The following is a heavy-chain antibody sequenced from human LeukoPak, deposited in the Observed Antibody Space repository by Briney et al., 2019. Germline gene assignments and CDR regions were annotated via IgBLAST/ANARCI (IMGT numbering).Heavy chain of an antibody. V-gene: IGHV1-18*01. CDR3: ARIRGGYLRNDAFDI. D-gene: IGHD1-26*01. Sequence: ASVKVSCKASGYTFTSYGISWVRQAPGQGLEWMGWISAYNGNTNYAQKLQGRVTMTTDTSTSTAYMELRSLRSDDTAVYYCARIRGGYLRNDAFDIWGQGTMVTVSS. CDR1: GYTFTSYG. J-gene: IGHJ3*02. CDR2: ISAYNGNT.